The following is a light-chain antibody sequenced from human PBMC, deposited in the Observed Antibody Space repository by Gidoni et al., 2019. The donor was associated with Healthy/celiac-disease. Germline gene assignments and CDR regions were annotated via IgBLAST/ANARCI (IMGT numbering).Light chain of an antibody. CDR1: KVGDKY. V-gene: IGLV3-1*01. Sequence: SYELTQPPAVSVPPGQTASITCSGDKVGDKYACWYQQKPGQSPVLVLYQDSKRPSGIPERFSGSNSGHTATLTISGTQAIDAADYYCQACDISTAWVFGGGTKLTVL. J-gene: IGLJ3*02. CDR2: QDS. CDR3: QACDISTAWV.